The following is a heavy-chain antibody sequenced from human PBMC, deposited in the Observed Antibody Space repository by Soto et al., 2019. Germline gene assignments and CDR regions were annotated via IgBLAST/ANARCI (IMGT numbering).Heavy chain of an antibody. CDR1: GGSISSYY. V-gene: IGHV4-59*01. CDR3: ARVRYFDSSGYYQFDP. J-gene: IGHJ5*02. Sequence: QVQLQESGPGLVKPSETLSLTCTVSGGSISSYYWSWIRQPPGKGLEWIGYYSGSTNYNPSLKSRVNISVDTSKNQFSLKLSSVTAADTAVYYCARVRYFDSSGYYQFDPWGQGTLVTVSS. CDR2: YSGST. D-gene: IGHD3-22*01.